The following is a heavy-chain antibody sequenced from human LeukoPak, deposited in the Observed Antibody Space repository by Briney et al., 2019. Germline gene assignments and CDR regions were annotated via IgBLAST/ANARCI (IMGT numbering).Heavy chain of an antibody. J-gene: IGHJ4*02. D-gene: IGHD3-10*01. Sequence: GGSLRLFCAACGFPFNRFSKQWGPQAPGEGLEGVSSISSRSSYIYFADSVTRRFTLPRDNAKNLLYLQVSSPRAEHTRAYLCARSGRGLWFGEYSDYWGQGTLVTVSS. CDR2: ISSRSSYI. CDR3: ARSGRGLWFGEYSDY. CDR1: GFPFNRFS. V-gene: IGHV3-21*01.